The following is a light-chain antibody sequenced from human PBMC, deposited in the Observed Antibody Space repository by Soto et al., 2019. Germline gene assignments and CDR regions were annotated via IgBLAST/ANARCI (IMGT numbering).Light chain of an antibody. Sequence: QPVLTQSPSASASLGASVTLTCTLSSGHRNYAIAWHQQQPEKGPRYLMKSNIDGSHHKGDGIPDRFSGSSSGAERYLTISSLQSEDEADYYCQTWGTGIRVFGGGTKVTVL. CDR1: SGHRNYA. CDR3: QTWGTGIRV. J-gene: IGLJ2*01. V-gene: IGLV4-69*01. CDR2: SNIDGSH.